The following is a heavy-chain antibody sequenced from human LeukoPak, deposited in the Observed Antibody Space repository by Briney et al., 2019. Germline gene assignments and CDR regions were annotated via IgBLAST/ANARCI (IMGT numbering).Heavy chain of an antibody. J-gene: IGHJ4*02. CDR2: IYYSGST. D-gene: IGHD6-19*01. Sequence: SETLSLTCAVYGGSFSSYYWSWIRQPPGQGLEWIGYIYYSGSTNYNPSLKSRVTISVDTSKNQFSLKLSSVTAADTAVYYCARHSSGWYIDYWGQGTLVTVSS. CDR1: GGSFSSYY. V-gene: IGHV4-59*08. CDR3: ARHSSGWYIDY.